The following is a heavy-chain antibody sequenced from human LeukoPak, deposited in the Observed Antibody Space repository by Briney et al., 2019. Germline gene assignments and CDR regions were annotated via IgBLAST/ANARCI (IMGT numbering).Heavy chain of an antibody. CDR3: ARDGFTSSYCGGDCYPGDY. V-gene: IGHV3-7*01. CDR2: IKQDGSEK. CDR1: GFTFSSYW. Sequence: GGSLRLSCAASGFTFSSYWMSWVRQAPGKGLEWVANIKQDGSEKYYVDSVKGRFTISRDNAKNSLYLQMNSLRAEDTAVYYCARDGFTSSYCGGDCYPGDYWGQGTLVTVSS. J-gene: IGHJ4*02. D-gene: IGHD2-21*02.